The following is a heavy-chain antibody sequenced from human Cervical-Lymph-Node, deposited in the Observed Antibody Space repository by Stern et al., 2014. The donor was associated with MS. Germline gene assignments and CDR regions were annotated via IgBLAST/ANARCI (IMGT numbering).Heavy chain of an antibody. D-gene: IGHD3-22*01. V-gene: IGHV3-23*01. CDR1: GITFSSYA. CDR2: ISGSGGRT. Sequence: EVQLLESGGGLVQPGGSLRVSCAASGITFSSYAMSWVRQAPGRGLDWVSSISGSGGRTFYADSVQGRFTVSRDNSKNTVYLHMNSLRAEDTAVYYCAKGAHYFDSGAYPYWGQGTRVTVSS. CDR3: AKGAHYFDSGAYPY. J-gene: IGHJ4*01.